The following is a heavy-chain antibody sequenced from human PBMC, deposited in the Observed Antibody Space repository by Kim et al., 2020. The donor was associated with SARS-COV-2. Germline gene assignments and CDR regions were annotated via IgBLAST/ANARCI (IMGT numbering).Heavy chain of an antibody. V-gene: IGHV4-34*01. CDR1: GGSFSGYY. CDR2: INHSGST. J-gene: IGHJ4*02. Sequence: SETLSLTCAVYGGSFSGYYWSWIRQPPGKGLEWIGEINHSGSTNYNPSLKSRVTISVDTSKNQFSLKLSSVTAADTAVYYCARGAGKYYYDSSGYYFPNWGQGTLVTGSS. CDR3: ARGAGKYYYDSSGYYFPN. D-gene: IGHD3-22*01.